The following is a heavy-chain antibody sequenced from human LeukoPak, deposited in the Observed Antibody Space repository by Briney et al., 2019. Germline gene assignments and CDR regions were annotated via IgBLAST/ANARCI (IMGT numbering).Heavy chain of an antibody. V-gene: IGHV4-39*02. CDR3: ARDELELGFDY. D-gene: IGHD7-27*01. J-gene: IGHJ4*02. Sequence: SETLSLTCTVSGVSISSSNSYWGWIRQPPGKGLEWIGSIYYSGDTYYNASLKSQVSISIDTSKNQFSLRLTSVTAADTAVYYCARDELELGFDYWGQGTLVTVSS. CDR1: GVSISSSNSY. CDR2: IYYSGDT.